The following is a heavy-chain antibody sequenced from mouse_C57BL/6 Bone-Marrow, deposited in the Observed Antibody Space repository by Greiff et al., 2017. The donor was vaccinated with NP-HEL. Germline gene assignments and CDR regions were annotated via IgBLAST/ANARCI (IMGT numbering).Heavy chain of an antibody. Sequence: QVQLQQSGAELARPGASVKLSCKASGYTFTSYGISWVKQRTGQGLEWIGEIYPRSGNTYYNEKFKGKATLTADKSSSTAYMELRSLTSEYSAVYFCARRLRSWFAYWGQGTLVTVSA. CDR3: ARRLRSWFAY. D-gene: IGHD2-4*01. J-gene: IGHJ3*01. CDR1: GYTFTSYG. CDR2: IYPRSGNT. V-gene: IGHV1-81*01.